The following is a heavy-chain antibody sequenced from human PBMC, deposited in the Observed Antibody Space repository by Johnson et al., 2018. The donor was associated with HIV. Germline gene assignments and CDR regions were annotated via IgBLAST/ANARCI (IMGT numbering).Heavy chain of an antibody. J-gene: IGHJ3*02. D-gene: IGHD4-17*01. CDR2: IRYDGSNN. CDR3: AKDAYDYGDYGAFDI. Sequence: QVQLVESGGGLVQPGGSLRLSCAASGFTFSSYAMSWVRQAPGKGLEWVAFIRYDGSNNYYEDSVKGRFTISRDNSKNTLYLQRNSRRAEDTAVYYCAKDAYDYGDYGAFDIWGQGTMVTVSS. V-gene: IGHV3-30*02. CDR1: GFTFSSYA.